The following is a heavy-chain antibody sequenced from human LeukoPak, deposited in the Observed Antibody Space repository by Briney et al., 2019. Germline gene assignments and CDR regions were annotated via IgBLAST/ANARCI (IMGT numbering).Heavy chain of an antibody. CDR2: IYYSGST. D-gene: IGHD5-18*01. Sequence: SETLSLTCTVSGGSISSYYWSWIRQPPGKGLEWIGYIYYSGSTNYNPSLKSRVTISVHTSKNQFSLKLSSVTAADTAVYYCARDSPHSSGGGDAFDIWGQGTMVTVSS. CDR3: ARDSPHSSGGGDAFDI. J-gene: IGHJ3*02. CDR1: GGSISSYY. V-gene: IGHV4-59*01.